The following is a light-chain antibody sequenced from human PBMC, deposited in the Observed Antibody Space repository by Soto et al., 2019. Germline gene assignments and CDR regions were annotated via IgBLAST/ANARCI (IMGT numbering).Light chain of an antibody. Sequence: EIVMTQSPGTLSVSPGERATLSCRASQTIDTNLAWYQQKPGQAPRLLIFGASTRATGIPARFSGSGSGTDFTLTISRLEPEDFAVYYCHHFGSLPETFGQGTNVE. J-gene: IGKJ1*01. V-gene: IGKV3-20*01. CDR1: QTIDTN. CDR3: HHFGSLPET. CDR2: GAS.